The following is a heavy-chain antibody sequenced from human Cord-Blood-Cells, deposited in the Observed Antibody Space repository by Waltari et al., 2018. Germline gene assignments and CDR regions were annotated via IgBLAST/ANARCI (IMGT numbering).Heavy chain of an antibody. CDR3: ARLRAGVDY. V-gene: IGHV3-30-3*01. Sequence: GFTFSSYAMHWVRQAPGKGLEWVAVISYDGSNKYYADSVKGRFTISRDNSKNTLYLQMNSLRAEDTAVYYCARLRAGVDYWGQGTLVTVSS. CDR2: ISYDGSNK. D-gene: IGHD6-19*01. J-gene: IGHJ4*02. CDR1: GFTFSSYA.